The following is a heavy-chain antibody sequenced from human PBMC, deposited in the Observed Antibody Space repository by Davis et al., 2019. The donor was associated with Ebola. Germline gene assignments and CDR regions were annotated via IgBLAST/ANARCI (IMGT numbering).Heavy chain of an antibody. D-gene: IGHD3-22*01. CDR2: INHSGST. CDR3: ARLYYYDSSGFYYGKFDY. Sequence: MPSETLSLTCAVYGGSFSGYYWSWIRQPPGKGLEWIGEINHSGSTNYNPSLKSRVTISVDTSKNQFSLKLSSVTAADTAVYYCARLYYYDSSGFYYGKFDYWGQGTLVTVSS. CDR1: GGSFSGYY. J-gene: IGHJ4*02. V-gene: IGHV4-34*01.